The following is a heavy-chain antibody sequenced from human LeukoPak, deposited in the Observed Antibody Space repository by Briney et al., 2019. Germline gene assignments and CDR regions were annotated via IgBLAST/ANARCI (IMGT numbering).Heavy chain of an antibody. V-gene: IGHV1-18*04. D-gene: IGHD6-19*01. CDR3: ARDGAVAGEFDY. Sequence: DSVTVSCKASGYTFTSYAISWVRQAPGQGLEWMGWISAYNGNTNYAQKFQGRVTMTTDTSTTTAYMELRSLRYDDTAVDYCARDGAVAGEFDYWGQGTLVTVSS. CDR1: GYTFTSYA. J-gene: IGHJ4*02. CDR2: ISAYNGNT.